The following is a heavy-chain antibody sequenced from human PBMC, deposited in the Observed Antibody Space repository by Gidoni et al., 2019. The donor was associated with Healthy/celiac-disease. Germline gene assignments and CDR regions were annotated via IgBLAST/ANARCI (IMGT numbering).Heavy chain of an antibody. CDR3: AKDMTGVVRAPIDY. V-gene: IGHV3-9*01. CDR2: ISWNSGSR. CDR1: GCTFDDYD. D-gene: IGHD3-22*01. Sequence: EVQLVESGGGLVQPGRSLRLSCAASGCTFDDYDMHWVRQAPGKGLGWVSCISWNSGSRGYADSVKGRFTISRDNAKNSLYLQMNSLRAEDTALYYCAKDMTGVVRAPIDYWGQGTLVTVSS. J-gene: IGHJ4*02.